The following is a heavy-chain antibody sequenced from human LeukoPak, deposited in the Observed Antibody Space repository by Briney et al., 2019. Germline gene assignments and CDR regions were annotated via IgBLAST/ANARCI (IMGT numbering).Heavy chain of an antibody. V-gene: IGHV3-7*01. CDR2: IKQDGSEK. Sequence: GGSLRLSCAASGFTFSGYLMSWVRQAPGKGLEWVANIKQDGSEKYYVDSVKGRFTISRDNAKNSLYLQMNSLRAEDTAVYYCARVKFDYWGQGTLVTVSS. CDR3: ARVKFDY. CDR1: GFTFSGYL. J-gene: IGHJ4*02.